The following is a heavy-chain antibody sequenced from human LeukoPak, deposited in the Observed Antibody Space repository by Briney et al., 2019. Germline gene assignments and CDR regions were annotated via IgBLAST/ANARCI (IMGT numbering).Heavy chain of an antibody. Sequence: PETLSLTSTLSLGSISSYYWSWVRQPAGKGLEWIGGIYTRGSTNYTPSLKSRVTMSVDTSKNQFSLRLTSVTAADTAMYYCARDTWGSGYHDVFDIWGEGTMVTVSS. CDR2: IYTRGST. CDR1: LGSISSYY. V-gene: IGHV4-4*07. J-gene: IGHJ3*02. CDR3: ARDTWGSGYHDVFDI. D-gene: IGHD3-22*01.